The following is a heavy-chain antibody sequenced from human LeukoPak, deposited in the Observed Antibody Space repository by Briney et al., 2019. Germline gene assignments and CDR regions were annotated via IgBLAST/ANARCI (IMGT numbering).Heavy chain of an antibody. CDR3: ARGVDIVDIDY. V-gene: IGHV4-59*01. Sequence: SETLSLTCTVSGGSISSYYWSWIRQPPGKGLEWIGYIYYSGSTNYNPSLKSRVTISVDTSKNQFSLKLSSVTAADTAVYYCARGVDIVDIDYWGQGTLVTVSS. CDR1: GGSISSYY. D-gene: IGHD5-12*01. CDR2: IYYSGST. J-gene: IGHJ4*02.